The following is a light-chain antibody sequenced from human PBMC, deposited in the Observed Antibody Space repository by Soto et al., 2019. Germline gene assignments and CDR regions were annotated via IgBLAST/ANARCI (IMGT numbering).Light chain of an antibody. V-gene: IGLV2-14*01. CDR3: SSYTTSNTFYV. Sequence: QSALTQPASVSGSAGQSITISCTGTDSDVGGYNYVSWYQHHPGKAPKLMIYEVTNRPTGVSNRFSGSKSGNTASLTISGLQAEDEADYYCSSYTTSNTFYVFGTGTKLTVL. CDR1: DSDVGGYNY. J-gene: IGLJ1*01. CDR2: EVT.